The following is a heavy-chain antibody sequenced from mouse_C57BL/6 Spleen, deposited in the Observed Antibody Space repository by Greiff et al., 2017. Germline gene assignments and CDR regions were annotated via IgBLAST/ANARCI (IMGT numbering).Heavy chain of an antibody. V-gene: IGHV1-82*01. CDR2: IYPGDGET. J-gene: IGHJ2*01. Sequence: QVQLQQSGPELVKPGASVTISCKASGYAFSSSWMNWVKQRPGKGLEGIGRIYPGDGETNYNGKFKGKATLTADKSSSTAYMQLSSLTSEDSAVYFCANHYYGSGIDYWGQGTTLTVSS. CDR1: GYAFSSSW. D-gene: IGHD1-1*01. CDR3: ANHYYGSGIDY.